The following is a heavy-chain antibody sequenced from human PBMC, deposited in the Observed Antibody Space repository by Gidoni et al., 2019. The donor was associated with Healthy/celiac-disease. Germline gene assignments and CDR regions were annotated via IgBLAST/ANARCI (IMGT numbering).Heavy chain of an antibody. CDR1: GFSFDDYG. Sequence: EVQLVESGGGVVRPGGSLRLSCAASGFSFDDYGMSWVRQAPGKGLEWVSGINWNGGSTGYADSVKGRFTISRDNAKNSLYLQMNSLRAEDTALYYCARELRIAARPGLGDAFDIWGQGTMVTVSS. J-gene: IGHJ3*02. V-gene: IGHV3-20*04. D-gene: IGHD6-6*01. CDR2: INWNGGST. CDR3: ARELRIAARPGLGDAFDI.